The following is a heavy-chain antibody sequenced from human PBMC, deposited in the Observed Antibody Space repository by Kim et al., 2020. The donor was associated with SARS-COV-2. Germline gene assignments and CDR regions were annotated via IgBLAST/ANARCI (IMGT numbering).Heavy chain of an antibody. Sequence: GGSLRLSCAASGFSFNDYYMSWIRQAPGKGLEWVSYISSSSSYTNYADSVKGRFTISRDNAKNSLYLQMNSLRAEDTAVYYCARDYSGSYYFDYWGQGTLVTVSS. CDR2: ISSSSSYT. J-gene: IGHJ4*02. V-gene: IGHV3-11*05. CDR3: ARDYSGSYYFDY. D-gene: IGHD1-26*01. CDR1: GFSFNDYY.